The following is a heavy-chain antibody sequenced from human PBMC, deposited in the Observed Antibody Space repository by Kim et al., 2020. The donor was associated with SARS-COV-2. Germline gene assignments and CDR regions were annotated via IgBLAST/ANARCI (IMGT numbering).Heavy chain of an antibody. J-gene: IGHJ4*02. V-gene: IGHV3-30-3*01. CDR2: ISYDGSNK. Sequence: GGSLRLSCAASGFTFSSYAMHWVRQAPGKGLEWVAVISYDGSNKYYADSVKGRFTISRDNSKNTLYLQMNSLRAEDTAVYYCARVMSGSHFDYWGQGTLVTVSS. CDR3: ARVMSGSHFDY. CDR1: GFTFSSYA. D-gene: IGHD1-26*01.